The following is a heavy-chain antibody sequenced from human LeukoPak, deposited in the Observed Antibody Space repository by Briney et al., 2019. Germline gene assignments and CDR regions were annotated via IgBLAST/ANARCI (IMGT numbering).Heavy chain of an antibody. D-gene: IGHD1-1*01. CDR1: GYTFTGYY. J-gene: IGHJ4*02. CDR3: ARDTPANWNDGIY. V-gene: IGHV1-2*04. CDR2: INPNSGGT. Sequence: ASVKVSCKASGYTFTGYYMHWVRQAPGQGLEWMGWINPNSGGTNYAQKFQGWVTMTRDTSTSTVYMELSSLRSEDTAVYYCARDTPANWNDGIYWGQGTLVIVSS.